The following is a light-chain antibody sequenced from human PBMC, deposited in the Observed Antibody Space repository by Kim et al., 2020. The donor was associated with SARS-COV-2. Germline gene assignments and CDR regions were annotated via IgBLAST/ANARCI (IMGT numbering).Light chain of an antibody. Sequence: DIQMTQSPSSLSASLRGRVTIACRASQSISTSLNWYQQKPGKVPELLIYAASSLRSGVPSRFTGSGSGTDFTLTISSLQPEDFATYYCQQSYSAPYIFGQGTKLEI. J-gene: IGKJ2*01. CDR2: AAS. CDR1: QSISTS. V-gene: IGKV1-39*01. CDR3: QQSYSAPYI.